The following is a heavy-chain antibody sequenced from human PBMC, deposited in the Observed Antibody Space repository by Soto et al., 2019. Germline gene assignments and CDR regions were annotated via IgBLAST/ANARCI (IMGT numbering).Heavy chain of an antibody. CDR3: ARHTPAISISDH. CDR2: IYYSGST. Sequence: PSETLSLTGTVSGGSISSSSYYWGWIRQPPGKGLEWIGSIYYSGSTYYNPSLKSRVTISVDTSKNQFSLKLSSVTAADTAVYYCARHTPAISISDHWGQGTLVTVSS. CDR1: GGSISSSSYY. D-gene: IGHD2-15*01. J-gene: IGHJ4*02. V-gene: IGHV4-39*01.